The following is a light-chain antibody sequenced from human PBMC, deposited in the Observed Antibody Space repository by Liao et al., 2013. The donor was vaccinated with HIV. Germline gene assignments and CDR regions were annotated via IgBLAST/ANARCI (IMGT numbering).Light chain of an antibody. V-gene: IGLV3-1*01. CDR2: QDN. CDR1: KLGDKY. Sequence: SYELTQPPSVSVSPGQTASITCSGDKLGDKYACWYQQKPGQSPVLVIYQDNNRPSGIPERFSGSNSGNTATLTISGTQPMDEADYYCQAWDSSVVFGGGTKLTVL. CDR3: QAWDSSVV. J-gene: IGLJ2*01.